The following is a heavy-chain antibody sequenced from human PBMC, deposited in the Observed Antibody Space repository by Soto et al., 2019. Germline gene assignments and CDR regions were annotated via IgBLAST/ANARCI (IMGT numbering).Heavy chain of an antibody. CDR2: RNAYSGDT. Sequence: QVQLVQSGAEVKKTGASVKVSCTASGYTFTNYAISWVRQAPGQGLEWMGWRNAYSGDTHYALQLKGRLTTTTDTPTSTSSIELISLRSDDTSVYYRATAVKLVPGNMVGYWGQGTLVTVSS. CDR1: GYTFTNYA. J-gene: IGHJ4*02. V-gene: IGHV1-18*04. D-gene: IGHD1-26*01. CDR3: ATAVKLVPGNMVGY.